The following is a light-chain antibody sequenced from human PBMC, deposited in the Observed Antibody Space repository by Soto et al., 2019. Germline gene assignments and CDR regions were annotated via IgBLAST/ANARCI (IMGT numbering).Light chain of an antibody. J-gene: IGKJ1*01. CDR3: QHYNSYSEA. CDR1: QGISNH. V-gene: IGKV1-17*03. CDR2: DAS. Sequence: IQMTQSPSALSASVVAKVTITCRASQGISNHLVWFKQKPGQVPKRXSYDASVLQPGVSSRFSGSGAGTEFTLTISSLQPDDFATYYCQHYNSYSEAFGQGTK.